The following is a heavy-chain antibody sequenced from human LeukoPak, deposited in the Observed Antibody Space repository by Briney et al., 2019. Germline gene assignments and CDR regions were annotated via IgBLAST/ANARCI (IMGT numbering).Heavy chain of an antibody. CDR2: IIPIFGTA. D-gene: IGHD6-13*01. Sequence: SVKVSCKASGGTFSSYAISWVRQAPGQGLEWMGGIIPIFGTANYAQKFQGRVTITADGSTSTAYMELSSLRSEDTAVYYCARGFGYSSSWYLYYFDYWGQGTLVTVSS. J-gene: IGHJ4*02. V-gene: IGHV1-69*13. CDR3: ARGFGYSSSWYLYYFDY. CDR1: GGTFSSYA.